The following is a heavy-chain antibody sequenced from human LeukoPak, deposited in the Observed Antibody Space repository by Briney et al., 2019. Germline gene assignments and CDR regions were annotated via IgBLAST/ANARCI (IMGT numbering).Heavy chain of an antibody. Sequence: SETLSLTCTVSGGSISSGGYYWSWIRQHPGKGLEWIGYIYYSGSTYYNPSLKSRVTISVDTSRNQFSLKLSSVTAADTAVYYCARGPLRLSPDFDYWGQGTLVTVSS. J-gene: IGHJ4*02. CDR3: ARGPLRLSPDFDY. CDR1: GGSISSGGYY. V-gene: IGHV4-31*03. CDR2: IYYSGST. D-gene: IGHD2-2*01.